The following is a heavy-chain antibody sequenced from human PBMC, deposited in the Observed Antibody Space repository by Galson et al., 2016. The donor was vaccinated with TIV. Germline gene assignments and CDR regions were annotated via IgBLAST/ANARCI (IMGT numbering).Heavy chain of an antibody. CDR3: AKDPRLYGDYFLHYFDY. Sequence: SLRLSCAASGFTFSDYGMHWVRQAPGQGLEWVAVISYDGSDQYYAGSVKGRFTISRDNSQNTLYLQMNSLRSDDTAMYYCAKDPRLYGDYFLHYFDYWGQGTLVTVSS. V-gene: IGHV3-30*18. CDR1: GFTFSDYG. D-gene: IGHD4-17*01. J-gene: IGHJ4*02. CDR2: ISYDGSDQ.